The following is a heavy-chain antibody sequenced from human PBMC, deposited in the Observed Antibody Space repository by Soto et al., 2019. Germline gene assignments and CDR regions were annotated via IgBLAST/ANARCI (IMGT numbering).Heavy chain of an antibody. V-gene: IGHV3-23*01. CDR3: ASPREVDTAMVTTALLGYYGMDV. CDR2: ISGSGGST. CDR1: GFTFSGHA. D-gene: IGHD5-18*01. Sequence: GGSLRLSWAASGFTFSGHAMRWVRQAPGKGLEWVSAISGSGGSTYYADSVKGRFTISRDNSKNTLYLQMNSLRAEDTAVYYCASPREVDTAMVTTALLGYYGMDVWGQGTTVTVSS. J-gene: IGHJ6*02.